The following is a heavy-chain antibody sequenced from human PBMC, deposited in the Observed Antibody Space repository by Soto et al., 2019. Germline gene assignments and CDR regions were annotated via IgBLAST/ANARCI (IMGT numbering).Heavy chain of an antibody. D-gene: IGHD2-15*01. J-gene: IGHJ5*01. CDR3: ARGGYCSGGSCSGWFDS. Sequence: QVQLQESGPGLVKPSETLSLTCAVSGVSLTTNNWWTWVRQAPGKGLEWVGEFYQTGNTNYNPSLNSRVIASLDKSKNQFFLNLTSVTAAATAIYYCARGGYCSGGSCSGWFDSWGQGTLVTVSS. CDR1: GVSLTTNNW. V-gene: IGHV4-4*02. CDR2: FYQTGNT.